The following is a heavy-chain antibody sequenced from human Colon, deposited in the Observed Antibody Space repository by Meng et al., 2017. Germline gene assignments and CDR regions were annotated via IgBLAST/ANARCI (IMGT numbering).Heavy chain of an antibody. J-gene: IGHJ4*02. CDR2: ISSEGSMT. CDR3: ASLGLSGGTIDY. V-gene: IGHV3-74*01. CDR1: GFTFKTYW. Sequence: GESLKISCVASGFTFKTYWMHWIRQVPGKGPVWVSRISSEGSMTYYADSVKGRFTISRDNAKNTLYLQMTSLTVEDTAVYYCASLGLSGGTIDYWGQGTLVTVSS. D-gene: IGHD3-16*01.